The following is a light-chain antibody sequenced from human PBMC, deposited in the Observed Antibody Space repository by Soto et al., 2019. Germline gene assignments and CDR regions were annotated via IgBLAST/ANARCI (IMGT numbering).Light chain of an antibody. CDR3: QQYNNSPPWT. Sequence: EIVMTQSPATLSVSPGERATLSCRASQSVSSNLAWYQQKPGQAPRLLIYGASTRATGIPARFSGSGSGTEFTLTIPSLQSEDFAFYYWQQYNNSPPWTFGQGTKVEIK. CDR2: GAS. J-gene: IGKJ1*01. CDR1: QSVSSN. V-gene: IGKV3-15*01.